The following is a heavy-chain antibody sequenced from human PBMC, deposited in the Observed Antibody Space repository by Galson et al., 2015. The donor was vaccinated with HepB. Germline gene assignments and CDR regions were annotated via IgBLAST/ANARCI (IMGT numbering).Heavy chain of an antibody. V-gene: IGHV1-69*13. CDR2: IIPIFGTA. Sequence: SVKVSCKASGGTFSSYAISWVRQAPGQGLEWMGGIIPIFGTANYAQKFQGRVTITADESTSTAYMELSSLRSEDTAVYYCARGVSIRNWFDPWGRGTLVTVSS. D-gene: IGHD2-8*01. J-gene: IGHJ5*02. CDR3: ARGVSIRNWFDP. CDR1: GGTFSSYA.